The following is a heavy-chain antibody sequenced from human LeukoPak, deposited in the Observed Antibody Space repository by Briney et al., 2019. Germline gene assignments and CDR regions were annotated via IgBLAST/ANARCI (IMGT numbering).Heavy chain of an antibody. J-gene: IGHJ4*02. D-gene: IGHD5-18*01. CDR2: IYYSKNT. Sequence: SETLSLTCTVSGGSTSSSSAYWGWIRQPPGKGREWIGSIYYSKNTYYNPSLKSRVTISADTSKNQFSLTLGSVSATDTAVYYCVSPRGFSYGYFDYWGQGTLVTVSS. V-gene: IGHV4-39*01. CDR1: GGSTSSSSAY. CDR3: VSPRGFSYGYFDY.